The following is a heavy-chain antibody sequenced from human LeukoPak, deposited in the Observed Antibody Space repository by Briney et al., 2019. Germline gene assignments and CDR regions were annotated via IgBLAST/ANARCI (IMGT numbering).Heavy chain of an antibody. Sequence: GGSLRLSCGASGFTFSTYTMDWVRWAPGKGLQWVSSITSSGDTYYADSVKGRFSISRDNAKNSLYLQMNNLRAEDTSVYYCAKEGRSTTPGYWGQGTLVIVSS. V-gene: IGHV3-69-1*01. CDR3: AKEGRSTTPGY. D-gene: IGHD6-13*01. J-gene: IGHJ4*02. CDR2: ITSSGDT. CDR1: GFTFSTYT.